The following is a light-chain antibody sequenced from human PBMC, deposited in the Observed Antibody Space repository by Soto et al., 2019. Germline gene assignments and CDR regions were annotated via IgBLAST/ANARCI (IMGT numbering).Light chain of an antibody. CDR2: AAA. V-gene: IGKV3-15*01. CDR3: QQYKTWPPL. Sequence: EIVMTQSPATLSVSPGERATLSCRASQSVSGNLAWYQQKPGQAPRLLIYAAATRATGIPARFSGSGSGTEFTLTISSVQSEDFAAYHCQQYKTWPPLFGPGTKVDIK. J-gene: IGKJ3*01. CDR1: QSVSGN.